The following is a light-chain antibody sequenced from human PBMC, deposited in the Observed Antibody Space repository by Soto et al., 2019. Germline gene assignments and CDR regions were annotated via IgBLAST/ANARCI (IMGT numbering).Light chain of an antibody. CDR1: QSVSSY. Sequence: EIVLTQSPATLSLSPGERATLSCRASQSVSSYLAWYQQKPGQAPRLLIYDASTRATGIPARFSGSGSGTDFTLTITSLEPEDFAVYYCQQRSNWPPXFGQGTKVEIK. CDR2: DAS. CDR3: QQRSNWPPX. V-gene: IGKV3-11*01. J-gene: IGKJ1*01.